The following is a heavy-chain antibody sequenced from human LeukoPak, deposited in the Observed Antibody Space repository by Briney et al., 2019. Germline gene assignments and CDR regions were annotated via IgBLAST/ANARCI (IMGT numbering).Heavy chain of an antibody. V-gene: IGHV3-7*01. CDR3: ARKSADIAAGD. Sequence: GGSLRLSCAASGFTFSHYWMYWVRQAPGKGLEWVANIKPDGSYKHYVDSVKGRLTISRDNAENSLYLQMDSLRAEDTAVYYCARKSADIAAGDWGQGTLVTVSS. CDR1: GFTFSHYW. J-gene: IGHJ4*02. D-gene: IGHD5-12*01. CDR2: IKPDGSYK.